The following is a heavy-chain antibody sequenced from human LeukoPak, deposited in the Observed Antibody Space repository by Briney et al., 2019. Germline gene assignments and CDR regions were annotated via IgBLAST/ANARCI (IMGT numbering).Heavy chain of an antibody. CDR1: GFTFSSYN. CDR2: ITSSSNYI. D-gene: IGHD3-10*01. Sequence: GGSLRLSCAASGFTFSSYNMNWVRQAPGKGLEWVSSITSSSNYIYYADSVKGRFTISRDNAKNSLYLQMNSLRAEDTTVYYCARDCWDYGSGSYCGIDYWGQGTLVAVSS. CDR3: ARDCWDYGSGSYCGIDY. V-gene: IGHV3-21*03. J-gene: IGHJ4*02.